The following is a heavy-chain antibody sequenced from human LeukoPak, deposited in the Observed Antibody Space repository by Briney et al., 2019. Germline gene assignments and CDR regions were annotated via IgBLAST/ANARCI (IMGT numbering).Heavy chain of an antibody. V-gene: IGHV1-18*01. Sequence: ASVKVSCKASGYTFTSYGISWVRQAPGQGLEWMGWISAYNGSTNYAQKLQGRVTMTTDTSTSTAYMELRSLRSDDTAVYYCARGSAEYSSVQTFDYWGQGTLVTVSS. D-gene: IGHD6-19*01. CDR1: GYTFTSYG. J-gene: IGHJ4*02. CDR3: ARGSAEYSSVQTFDY. CDR2: ISAYNGST.